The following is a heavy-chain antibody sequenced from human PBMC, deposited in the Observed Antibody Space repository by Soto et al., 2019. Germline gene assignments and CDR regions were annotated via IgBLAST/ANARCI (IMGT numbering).Heavy chain of an antibody. J-gene: IGHJ6*02. CDR1: GGTFSSYA. D-gene: IGHD6-19*01. Sequence: GASVKVSCKASGGTFSSYAISWVRQAPGQGLEWMGGIIPIFGTANYAQKFRGRVTITADKSTSTAYMELSSLRSEDTAVYYCARVGKGAVAGSYYYYYGMDVWGQGTTVTVSS. CDR2: IIPIFGTA. V-gene: IGHV1-69*06. CDR3: ARVGKGAVAGSYYYYYGMDV.